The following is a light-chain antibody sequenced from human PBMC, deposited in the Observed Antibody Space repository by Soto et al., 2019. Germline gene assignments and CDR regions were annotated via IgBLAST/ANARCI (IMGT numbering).Light chain of an antibody. Sequence: DLQMTQSPSTLSASVGDRVTITCRASQSISSWLAWYQQKPGKAPNLLIYKASTLESGVPSRFSGSGSGTEFTLTISSLQPDDSATYYCQQYNSYPFTFGQGTKLEIK. CDR2: KAS. V-gene: IGKV1-5*03. CDR3: QQYNSYPFT. CDR1: QSISSW. J-gene: IGKJ2*01.